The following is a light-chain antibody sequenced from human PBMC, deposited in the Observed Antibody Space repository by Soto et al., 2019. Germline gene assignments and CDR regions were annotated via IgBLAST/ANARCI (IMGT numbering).Light chain of an antibody. Sequence: IQVTPSPSSPSAAVGGRGTINFRASQNINRYLNWYQQKPGKAPKVLILVASSLESGVPSRFSGTGPGTDFTLTISSLQPEDFATYYCQQSYSSRLTFGRGTKV. J-gene: IGKJ4*01. V-gene: IGKV1-39*01. CDR1: QNINRY. CDR3: QQSYSSRLT. CDR2: VAS.